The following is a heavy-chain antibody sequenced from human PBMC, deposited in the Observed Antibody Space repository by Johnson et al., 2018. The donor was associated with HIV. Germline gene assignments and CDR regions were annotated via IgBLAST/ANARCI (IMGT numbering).Heavy chain of an antibody. Sequence: EVQLVESGGGLVQPGGSLRLSCAASGFTFSDHYMDWVRQAPGKGLEWVGRTRNKANSYTTEYAASVKGRFTISRDDSQNTAYLQMNSLRVEDTAVYYCASEVRGVLDIWGQGTMVTVSS. D-gene: IGHD3-10*01. CDR1: GFTFSDHY. CDR3: ASEVRGVLDI. J-gene: IGHJ3*02. V-gene: IGHV3-72*01. CDR2: TRNKANSYTT.